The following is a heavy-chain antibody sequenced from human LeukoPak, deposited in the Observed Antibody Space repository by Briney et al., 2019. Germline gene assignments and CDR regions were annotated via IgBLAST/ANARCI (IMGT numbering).Heavy chain of an antibody. D-gene: IGHD2-2*01. V-gene: IGHV3-30-3*01. Sequence: PGRSLRLSCAASGFTFSSYAMHWVRQAPGKGLEWVAVISYDGSNKYYADSVKGRFTISRDNSKNTLYLQMNSLRAEDTAVYYCASSFDARPPYNWFDPWGQGTLVTVSS. CDR2: ISYDGSNK. CDR1: GFTFSSYA. CDR3: ASSFDARPPYNWFDP. J-gene: IGHJ5*02.